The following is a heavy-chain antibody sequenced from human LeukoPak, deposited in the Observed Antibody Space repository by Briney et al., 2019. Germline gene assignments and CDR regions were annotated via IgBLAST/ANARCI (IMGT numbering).Heavy chain of an antibody. CDR3: AKGSYYYDSADYFDY. CDR2: LSGSGGNT. J-gene: IGHJ4*02. D-gene: IGHD3-22*01. V-gene: IGHV3-23*01. Sequence: GGSLRLSCAASGFTFSSYDMSWVRQAPGKGLEWVSTLSGSGGNTNYADSVKGRVTISRDNSKNTLYLQMNSLRAEDTAVYHCAKGSYYYDSADYFDYWGQGTLVTVSS. CDR1: GFTFSSYD.